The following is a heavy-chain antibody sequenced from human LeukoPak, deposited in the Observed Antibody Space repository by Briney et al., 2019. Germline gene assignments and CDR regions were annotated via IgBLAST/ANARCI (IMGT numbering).Heavy chain of an antibody. J-gene: IGHJ5*02. Sequence: KAGGSLRLSCAASGFTFSSYSMNWVRRAPGKGLEWVSSISSSSSYIYYADSVKGRFTISRDNAKNSLYLQMNSLRAEDTAVYYCARAISPRTFYGSGSYSFDPWGQGTLVTVSS. CDR1: GFTFSSYS. V-gene: IGHV3-21*01. D-gene: IGHD3-10*01. CDR3: ARAISPRTFYGSGSYSFDP. CDR2: ISSSSSYI.